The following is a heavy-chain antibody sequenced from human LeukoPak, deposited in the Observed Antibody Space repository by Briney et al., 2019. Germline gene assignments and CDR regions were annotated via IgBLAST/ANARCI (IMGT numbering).Heavy chain of an antibody. Sequence: GGSLRLSCAASGFTFSSYWMSWVRQAPGKGLEWVANIKQDGSEKYYVDSVKGRFTISRDNAKNSLYLQMNSLRAEDTAVYYCARAVYYYDSSGYYYGAEYFQHWGQGTLVTVSS. CDR3: ARAVYYYDSSGYYYGAEYFQH. CDR2: IKQDGSEK. D-gene: IGHD3-22*01. J-gene: IGHJ1*01. CDR1: GFTFSSYW. V-gene: IGHV3-7*01.